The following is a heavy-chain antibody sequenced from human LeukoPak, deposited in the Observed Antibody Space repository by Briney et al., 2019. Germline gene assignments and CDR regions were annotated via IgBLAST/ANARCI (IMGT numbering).Heavy chain of an antibody. CDR3: AKEIVIIPAASDAFDI. V-gene: IGHV3-23*01. Sequence: GGSLRLSCAASGFXFSAYAMSWVRQAPGKGLEWVSLISGSGASTYYADSVKGRFTISRDNSENMLYLLTNSLRAEDTAVYYCAKEIVIIPAASDAFDIWGQGTMVIVSS. D-gene: IGHD2-2*01. J-gene: IGHJ3*02. CDR2: ISGSGAST. CDR1: GFXFSAYA.